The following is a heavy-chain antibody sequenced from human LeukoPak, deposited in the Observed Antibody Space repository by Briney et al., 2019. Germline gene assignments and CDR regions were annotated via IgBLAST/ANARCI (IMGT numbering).Heavy chain of an antibody. D-gene: IGHD3-9*01. V-gene: IGHV3-74*01. J-gene: IGHJ4*02. Sequence: GGSLRHSCVASGFTFSRYWMHWVRQAPGKGLVWVSRINSDGRSTNYADSVKGRFSISRDNAENTLYLQMNSLRVEDTAVYYCVRGADTGYSSDSWGQGTLVTVSS. CDR2: INSDGRST. CDR1: GFTFSRYW. CDR3: VRGADTGYSSDS.